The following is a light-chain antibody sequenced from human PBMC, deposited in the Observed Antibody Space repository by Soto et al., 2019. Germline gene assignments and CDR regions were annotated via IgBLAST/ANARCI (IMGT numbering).Light chain of an antibody. Sequence: EIVLTQSPGTLSLSPGERATLSCRASQSVSNSYIAWYQQKPGQAPRFLIYGASSRATGIPDRFSGSGSGTDFTLTISRLEPEDFAVYYCHQYGSSPWKFGQGTKVEIK. CDR2: GAS. CDR1: QSVSNSY. J-gene: IGKJ1*01. CDR3: HQYGSSPWK. V-gene: IGKV3-20*01.